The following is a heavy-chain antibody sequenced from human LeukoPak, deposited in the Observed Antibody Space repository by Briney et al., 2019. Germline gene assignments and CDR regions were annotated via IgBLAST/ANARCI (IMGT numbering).Heavy chain of an antibody. J-gene: IGHJ4*02. CDR3: ARDPHPGWFLY. CDR2: ISYDGSNK. CDR1: GFTFSSYG. V-gene: IGHV3-30*03. D-gene: IGHD3-9*01. Sequence: KSGGSLRLSCAASGFTFSSYGMHWVRQAPGKGLEWVAVISYDGSNKYYADSVKGRFTISRDNAKNLLYLQMNSLRAEDTAVYYCARDPHPGWFLYWGQGTLATVSS.